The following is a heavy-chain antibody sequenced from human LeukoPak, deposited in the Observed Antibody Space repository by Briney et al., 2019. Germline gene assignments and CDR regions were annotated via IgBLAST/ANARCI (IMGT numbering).Heavy chain of an antibody. CDR2: ISGSGGST. D-gene: IGHD3-22*01. V-gene: IGHV3-23*01. CDR3: AKGPYYYDSSGYYLDY. Sequence: PGGSLRLSCAASGFTFSSSGMSWVRQAPGKGLEWVSAISGSGGSTYYADSVKGRFTISRDNSKNTLYLQMNSLRAEDTAVYYCAKGPYYYDSSGYYLDYWGQGTLVTVSS. J-gene: IGHJ4*02. CDR1: GFTFSSSG.